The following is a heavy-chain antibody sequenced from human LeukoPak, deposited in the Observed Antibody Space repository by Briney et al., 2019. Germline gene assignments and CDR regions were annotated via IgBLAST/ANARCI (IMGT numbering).Heavy chain of an antibody. D-gene: IGHD2-2*02. CDR1: GFTFSNYA. J-gene: IGHJ4*02. V-gene: IGHV3-23*01. CDR2: ISGSGGST. CDR3: AKDQVYCSSTSCYNGEAAFDY. Sequence: PGGSLRLSCAASGFTFSNYAMSWVRQAPGKGLEWVSAISGSGGSTYYADSVKGRFTISRDNSKNTLYLQMNSLRAEDTAVYYCAKDQVYCSSTSCYNGEAAFDYWGQGTLVTVSS.